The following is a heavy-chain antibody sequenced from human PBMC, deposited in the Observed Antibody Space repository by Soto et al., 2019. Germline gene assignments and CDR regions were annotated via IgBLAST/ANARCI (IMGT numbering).Heavy chain of an antibody. J-gene: IGHJ6*02. Sequence: GESLKISCKGSGYSFTSYWIGWVRQMPGKGLEWVGIIYPGDSDTRYSPSFQGQVTISADKSISTAYLQWNSLKASGTAMYYCATTSAAGKYYYGMDVWGQGTTVTVS. CDR3: ATTSAAGKYYYGMDV. CDR2: IYPGDSDT. CDR1: GYSFTSYW. V-gene: IGHV5-51*01. D-gene: IGHD6-13*01.